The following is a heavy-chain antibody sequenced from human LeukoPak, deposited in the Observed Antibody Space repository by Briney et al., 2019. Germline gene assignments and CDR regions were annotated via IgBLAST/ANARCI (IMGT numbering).Heavy chain of an antibody. V-gene: IGHV4-39*07. CDR3: GRGGGSYYVDY. Sequence: PSETLSLTCTVSGGSISSSSYYWGWIRQPPGKGLEWIGSIYYSGSTYYNPSLKSRVTISVDTSKNQFSLKLSSVTAADTAVYYCGRGGGSYYVDYWGQGTLVTVSS. D-gene: IGHD1-26*01. J-gene: IGHJ4*02. CDR2: IYYSGST. CDR1: GGSISSSSYY.